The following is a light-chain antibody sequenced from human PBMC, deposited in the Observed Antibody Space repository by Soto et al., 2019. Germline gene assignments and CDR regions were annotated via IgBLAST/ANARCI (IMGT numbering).Light chain of an antibody. CDR2: GAS. CDR1: QSVSNSY. Sequence: EIVLTQSPGTLSLSPGERATLSCRTSQSVSNSYLAWYQQKPGKAPRLLIYGASSRATGIPDRFSGSGSGTDFTLTISRREPEDFAGYYCQQYGSSPPEAFGQGTKVEIK. CDR3: QQYGSSPPEA. V-gene: IGKV3-20*01. J-gene: IGKJ1*01.